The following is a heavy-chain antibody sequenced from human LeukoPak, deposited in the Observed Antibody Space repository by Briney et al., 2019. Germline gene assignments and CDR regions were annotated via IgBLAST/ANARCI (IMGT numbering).Heavy chain of an antibody. Sequence: SETLSLTCTVSGGSISSYYWSWIRQPPGKGLEWIGYIYYSGSTNYNPSLKSRVTISVDTSKNQFSLKLSSVTAADTAVYYCARDYYDSSGYSLYDYWGQGTLVTVSS. J-gene: IGHJ4*02. D-gene: IGHD3-22*01. CDR3: ARDYYDSSGYSLYDY. CDR2: IYYSGST. V-gene: IGHV4-59*01. CDR1: GGSISSYY.